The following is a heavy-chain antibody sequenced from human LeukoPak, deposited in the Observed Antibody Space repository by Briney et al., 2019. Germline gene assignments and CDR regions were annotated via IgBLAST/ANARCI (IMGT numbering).Heavy chain of an antibody. CDR2: IYYSGST. CDR3: ARVRSSGGWRSGAFDI. D-gene: IGHD6-19*01. J-gene: IGHJ3*02. CDR1: GGSISSYY. V-gene: IGHV4-59*01. Sequence: SETLSLTCTVSGGSISSYYWSWIRQPPGKGLEWIGYIYYSGSTNYNPSLKSRVTISVDTSKNQFSLKLSSVTAADTAVYYCARVRSSGGWRSGAFDIWGQGTMVTVSS.